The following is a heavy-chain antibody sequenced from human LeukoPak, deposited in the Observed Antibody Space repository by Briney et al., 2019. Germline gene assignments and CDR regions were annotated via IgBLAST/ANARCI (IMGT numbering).Heavy chain of an antibody. J-gene: IGHJ4*02. Sequence: GASVKVSCKASGYTFTGYFMHWVRQAPGQGLEWMVWINPNSGGSNYAQKFQGMVTMTRDTSISTAYMELSRLRSDDTAVYYCASGYDYVWGSYRPIPFDYWGQGTLVTVSS. CDR2: INPNSGGS. CDR3: ASGYDYVWGSYRPIPFDY. D-gene: IGHD3-16*02. V-gene: IGHV1-2*02. CDR1: GYTFTGYF.